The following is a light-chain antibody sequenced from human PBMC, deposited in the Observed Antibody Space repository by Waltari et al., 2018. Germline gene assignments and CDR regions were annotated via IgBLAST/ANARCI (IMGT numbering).Light chain of an antibody. J-gene: IGLJ1*01. CDR1: SSDIGSFNL. Sequence: QSALTQTASVSGSPGQSITISCTGTSSDIGSFNLVSWYQQQPGKAPKLMIYEVSQRPSGVSNRFSGSKSAKTASLTISGLQAEDEADYYCCSYAGTIPFVFGTGTKVTVL. CDR3: CSYAGTIPFV. CDR2: EVS. V-gene: IGLV2-23*02.